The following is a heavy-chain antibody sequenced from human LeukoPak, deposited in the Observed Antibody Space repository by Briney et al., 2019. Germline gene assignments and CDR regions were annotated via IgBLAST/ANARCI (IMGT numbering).Heavy chain of an antibody. Sequence: PGGSLRLSCAASGFTFSSYSMNWVRQAPGLGLEWVSYITGSGSTIYYADSVKGRFTISRDNAKNSLYLQMNSLRAEDTAVYYCARDPGAVAGFDAFVIWGQGTMVSVSS. J-gene: IGHJ3*02. CDR2: ITGSGSTI. CDR1: GFTFSSYS. V-gene: IGHV3-48*04. CDR3: ARDPGAVAGFDAFVI. D-gene: IGHD6-19*01.